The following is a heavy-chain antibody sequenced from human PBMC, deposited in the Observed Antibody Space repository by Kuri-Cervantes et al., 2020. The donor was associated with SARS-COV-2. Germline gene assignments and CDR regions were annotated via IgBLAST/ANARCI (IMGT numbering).Heavy chain of an antibody. CDR2: INPNSGGT. V-gene: IGHV1-2*02. CDR3: ARGYTIFGVVGYFDL. Sequence: GGSLRLSCKASGYTFTGYYMHWVRQAPGQGLEWMGWINPNSGGTNYAQKFQGRVTMTRDTSISTAYMELSRLRSDDTAVYYCARGYTIFGVVGYFDLWGRGTLVTVSS. J-gene: IGHJ2*01. D-gene: IGHD3-3*01. CDR1: GYTFTGYY.